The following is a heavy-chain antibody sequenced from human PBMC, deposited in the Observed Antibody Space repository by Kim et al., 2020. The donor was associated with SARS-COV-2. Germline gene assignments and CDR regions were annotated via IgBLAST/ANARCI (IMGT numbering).Heavy chain of an antibody. Sequence: SETLSLTCTVSGGSISSYYWSWIRQPPGKGLEWIGYIYYSGSTNYNPSLKSRVTISVDTSKNQFSLKLSSVTAADTAVYYCARDSGTALGYWGQGTLVTV. D-gene: IGHD2-21*02. CDR1: GGSISSYY. CDR2: IYYSGST. V-gene: IGHV4-59*13. J-gene: IGHJ4*02. CDR3: ARDSGTALGY.